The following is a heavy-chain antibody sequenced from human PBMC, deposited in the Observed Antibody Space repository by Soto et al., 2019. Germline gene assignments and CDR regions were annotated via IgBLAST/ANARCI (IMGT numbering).Heavy chain of an antibody. Sequence: SETLSLTCNVSGGSISGHYWTWIRQPAGKGLEWIGRIYSTGTTDYNPSLESRVTMSVDTSKNRFSPNLRSVTAADTAVYFCAREKGYYSTGMDVWGQGTTVTVSS. CDR2: IYSTGTT. V-gene: IGHV4-4*07. J-gene: IGHJ6*02. CDR1: GGSISGHY. CDR3: AREKGYYSTGMDV.